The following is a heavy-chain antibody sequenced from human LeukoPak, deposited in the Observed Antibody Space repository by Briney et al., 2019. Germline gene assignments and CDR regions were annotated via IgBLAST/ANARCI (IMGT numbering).Heavy chain of an antibody. CDR1: GFTFDDYA. D-gene: IGHD6-19*01. V-gene: IGHV3-9*01. J-gene: IGHJ4*02. Sequence: PGGSLRLSCAASGFTFDDYAIHWVRQTPGKGLEWVSGISWNGGNIYYADSVKGRFTISRDNAKNSLYLQMNSLRVEDTAFYYCAKASVAGPGGYFDYWGQGTLVTVSS. CDR3: AKASVAGPGGYFDY. CDR2: ISWNGGNI.